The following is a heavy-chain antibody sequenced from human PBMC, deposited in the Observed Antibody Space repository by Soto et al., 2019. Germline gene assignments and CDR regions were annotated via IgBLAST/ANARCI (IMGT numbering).Heavy chain of an antibody. CDR3: ARASSPPYGDYGIFNWYFDL. Sequence: QVQLQESGPGLVKPSETLSLTCTVSGGSISSYYWSWIRQPPGKGLEWIGYIYYSGSTNYNPSLKSRVTISVDTSRNQFSLKLSSVTAADTAVYYCARASSPPYGDYGIFNWYFDLWGRGTLVTVSS. CDR2: IYYSGST. CDR1: GGSISSYY. J-gene: IGHJ2*01. V-gene: IGHV4-59*01. D-gene: IGHD4-17*01.